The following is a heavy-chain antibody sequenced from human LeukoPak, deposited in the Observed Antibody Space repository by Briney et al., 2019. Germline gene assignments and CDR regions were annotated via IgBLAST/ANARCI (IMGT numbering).Heavy chain of an antibody. D-gene: IGHD2-21*02. J-gene: IGHJ4*02. CDR3: AGGYGDYEFDY. CDR2: IDSSSRII. V-gene: IGHV3-48*04. Sequence: GGSLRLSCAASGFTLSGYSMNWVRQAPGKGLEWISFIDSSSRIIFYAESVKGRFTISRDNAKNSLFLQMNNLRAEDTAVYYCAGGYGDYEFDYWGQGTLVTVSS. CDR1: GFTLSGYS.